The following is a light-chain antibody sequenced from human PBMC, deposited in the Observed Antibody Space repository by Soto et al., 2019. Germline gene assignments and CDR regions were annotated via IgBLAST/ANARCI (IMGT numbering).Light chain of an antibody. CDR2: AAS. V-gene: IGKV1-6*01. CDR1: QDIRDD. Sequence: AIQMTQSPSSLSASVGDRGTITCRSSQDIRDDLSWYQQRPGRAPKLLLFAASRLEGGVPSRFSGSYSGRDFTLTISGLQPDDFATYYCLHYYNYPQTFGQGPKV. CDR3: LHYYNYPQT. J-gene: IGKJ1*01.